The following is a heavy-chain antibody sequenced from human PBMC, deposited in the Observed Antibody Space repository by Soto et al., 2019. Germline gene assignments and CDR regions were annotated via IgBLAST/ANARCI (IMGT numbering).Heavy chain of an antibody. CDR3: ARRPGVFDY. J-gene: IGHJ4*02. CDR2: LVPVFGTA. D-gene: IGHD3-10*01. Sequence: QVQLVQSGAEVKKPGSSVKVSCKASGGTFSSLAISWVRQAPGQGLEWMGGLVPVFGTANYAQKFQDRVTITADKSPSTSYMELSRLRSEGTAVYYCARRPGVFDYWGQGTLVTVSS. V-gene: IGHV1-69*06. CDR1: GGTFSSLA.